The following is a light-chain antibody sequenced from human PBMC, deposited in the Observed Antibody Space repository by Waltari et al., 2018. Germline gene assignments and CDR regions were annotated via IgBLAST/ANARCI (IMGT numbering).Light chain of an antibody. J-gene: IGLJ6*01. V-gene: IGLV7-46*01. CDR2: DTS. Sequence: QAAVTQEPSLTVSPGGTVTLTCGSSTGAVTSGHYPSWFQQKPGQAPRTLIYDTSNTYSWTPARFSGSLLGGQAALTLSGAQPEDEAEYYCLLSYSGALNVFGSGTKVTVL. CDR3: LLSYSGALNV. CDR1: TGAVTSGHY.